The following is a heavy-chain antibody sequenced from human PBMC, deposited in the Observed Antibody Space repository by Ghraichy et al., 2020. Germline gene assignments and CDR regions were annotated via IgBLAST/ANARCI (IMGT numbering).Heavy chain of an antibody. CDR3: ASQSPLVGKAFDF. CDR1: GFSFSTFE. J-gene: IGHJ3*01. Sequence: GGSLRLSCAASGFSFSTFEMNWVRQAPGKGLEWISYISGSADTTYYADFVKGRFTISRDTAKNSVFLQMNSLRAEDTALYYCASQSPLVGKAFDFWGQGTMVTVSS. D-gene: IGHD1-26*01. V-gene: IGHV3-48*03. CDR2: ISGSADTT.